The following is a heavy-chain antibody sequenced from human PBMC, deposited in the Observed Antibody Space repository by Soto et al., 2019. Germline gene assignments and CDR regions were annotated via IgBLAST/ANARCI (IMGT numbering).Heavy chain of an antibody. CDR2: IWYDGSNK. J-gene: IGHJ6*02. Sequence: PVGSLRLSCAASGFTFSSYGMHWVRQAPGKGLEWVAVIWYDGSNKYYADSVKGRFTISRDNSKNTLYLQMNSLRAEDTAVYYCARGHSLRRDYYYGMDVWGQGTTVTVSS. V-gene: IGHV3-33*01. CDR1: GFTFSSYG. CDR3: ARGHSLRRDYYYGMDV. D-gene: IGHD3-10*01.